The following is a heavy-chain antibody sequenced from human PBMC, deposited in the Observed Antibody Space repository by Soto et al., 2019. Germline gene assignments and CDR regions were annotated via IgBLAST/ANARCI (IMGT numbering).Heavy chain of an antibody. D-gene: IGHD3-3*01. CDR1: GGSISSSSYY. CDR2: IYYSGST. J-gene: IGHJ5*02. CDR3: ARLVLRFLEWLLGADWFDP. V-gene: IGHV4-39*01. Sequence: QLQLQESGPGLVKPSETLSLTCTVSGGSISSSSYYWGWIRQPPGKGLEWIGSIYYSGSTYYNPSLKTRVTLSVDTSKNPFSLKLSSVTAADTAVYDCARLVLRFLEWLLGADWFDPWGQGTLVTVSS.